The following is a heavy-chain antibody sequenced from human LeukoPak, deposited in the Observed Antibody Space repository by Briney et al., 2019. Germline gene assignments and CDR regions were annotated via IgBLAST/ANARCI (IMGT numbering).Heavy chain of an antibody. CDR1: GGSISSSSYY. CDR3: ARVYYDFWKNYFDY. D-gene: IGHD3-3*01. J-gene: IGHJ4*02. CDR2: IYYSGST. V-gene: IGHV4-39*01. Sequence: SETLSLTCTVSGGSISSSSYYWGWIRQPPGTGLEWIGSIYYSGSTYYNPSLKSRVTISVDTSKNRFSLKLSSVTAADTAVYYCARVYYDFWKNYFDYWGQGTLVTVSS.